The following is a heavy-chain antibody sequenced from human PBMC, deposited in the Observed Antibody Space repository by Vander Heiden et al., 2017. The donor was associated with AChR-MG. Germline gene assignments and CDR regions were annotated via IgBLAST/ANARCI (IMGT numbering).Heavy chain of an antibody. CDR1: GFAFSTYY. CDR2: IRSDATTI. J-gene: IGHJ4*02. D-gene: IGHD2-21*01. V-gene: IGHV3-11*04. CDR3: ARVNVMSGPDY. Sequence: QVQLVESGGGLVKPGGSLRLSCAASGFAFSTYYMSWIRQAPGKGLEWLSYIRSDATTIYYADSVKGRFTVSRDNAKNSLYLQMNSLRAEDTAVYYCARVNVMSGPDYWGQGTLVTVSS.